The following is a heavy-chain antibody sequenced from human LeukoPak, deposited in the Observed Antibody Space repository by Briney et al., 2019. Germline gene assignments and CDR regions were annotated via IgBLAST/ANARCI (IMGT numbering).Heavy chain of an antibody. Sequence: GASVKVSCKASGYTFSNYGISWVRQAPGQRLEWMGWISSNYGDTNYVQKFQGRVTMTTDTSTSTAYMELTSLRSDDSAVYYCARGPGSLDVWGKGTTVTVSS. CDR1: GYTFSNYG. V-gene: IGHV1-18*01. J-gene: IGHJ6*04. CDR2: ISSNYGDT. CDR3: ARGPGSLDV.